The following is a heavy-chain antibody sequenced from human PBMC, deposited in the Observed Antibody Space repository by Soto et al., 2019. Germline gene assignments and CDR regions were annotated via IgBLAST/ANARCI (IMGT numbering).Heavy chain of an antibody. Sequence: ASVKVSCKSSGYSFTTYAIHWVRQAPGQRLQWMGWINAGSGNTKYSQDFQGRVTFTRDTAATTTFMELSSRRYEDTAVYYCARVPPWGKSGNFSIQHYDPGGQGTLVTVSS. CDR2: INAGSGNT. CDR3: ARVPPWGKSGNFSIQHYDP. J-gene: IGHJ5*02. V-gene: IGHV1-3*01. D-gene: IGHD3-10*01. CDR1: GYSFTTYA.